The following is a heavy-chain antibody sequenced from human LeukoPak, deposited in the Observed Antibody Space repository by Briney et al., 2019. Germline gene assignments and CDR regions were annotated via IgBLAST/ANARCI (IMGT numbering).Heavy chain of an antibody. CDR2: ISAYNGNT. V-gene: IGHV1-18*01. CDR3: ARDRSLGPYYYYMDV. J-gene: IGHJ6*03. Sequence: GASVKVSCKASGYTFTSYGISWVRQAPGQGLEWMGWISAYNGNTNYAQKLQGRVTMTTDTSTSTAYMELRSLRSDDTAVYYCARDRSLGPYYYYMDVWGKGTTVTVSS. CDR1: GYTFTSYG. D-gene: IGHD7-27*01.